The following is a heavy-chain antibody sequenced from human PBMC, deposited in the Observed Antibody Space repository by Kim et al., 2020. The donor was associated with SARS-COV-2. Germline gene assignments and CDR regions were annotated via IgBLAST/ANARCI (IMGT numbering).Heavy chain of an antibody. CDR3: AKFRHCGRDCYYVFDY. V-gene: IGHV3-23*01. CDR2: ISESGANT. D-gene: IGHD2-21*02. Sequence: GGSLRLSCGASGFTFNSYAMRWVRQAPGKGLEWVAAISESGANTYYADSVRGRFTVSRDSSKNTLYLRMNSLRAEDTAVYYCAKFRHCGRDCYYVFDYWGQGTLVTVSS. J-gene: IGHJ4*02. CDR1: GFTFNSYA.